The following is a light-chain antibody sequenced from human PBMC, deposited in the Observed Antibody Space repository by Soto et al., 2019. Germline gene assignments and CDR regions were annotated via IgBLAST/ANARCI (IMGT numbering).Light chain of an antibody. J-gene: IGLJ1*01. V-gene: IGLV2-14*01. CDR2: DVS. CDR1: SGDIGAYNF. Sequence: QSALTQPASVSGSPGQSIAISCAGTSGDIGAYNFVSWYQQYPGKAPKLLIFDVSNRPSGVSDRFTGSKSGNTASLTISGLQADDEADYYCSSKTTTSPLYVFGIGTKLTV. CDR3: SSKTTTSPLYV.